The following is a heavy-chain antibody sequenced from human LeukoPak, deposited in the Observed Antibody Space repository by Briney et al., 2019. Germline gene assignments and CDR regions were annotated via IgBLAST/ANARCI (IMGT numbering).Heavy chain of an antibody. CDR3: ARLHPYYYDSSGYGPFDY. D-gene: IGHD3-22*01. CDR1: GYSFSAYY. CDR2: INPKTGVT. V-gene: IGHV1-2*02. J-gene: IGHJ4*02. Sequence: ASVKVSCKASGYSFSAYYVHWVRQAPGQGLEWMAWINPKTGVTNYVKEFQGRVTMTRDTSISTAYMELRSLRSDDTAVYYCARLHPYYYDSSGYGPFDYWGQGTLVTVSS.